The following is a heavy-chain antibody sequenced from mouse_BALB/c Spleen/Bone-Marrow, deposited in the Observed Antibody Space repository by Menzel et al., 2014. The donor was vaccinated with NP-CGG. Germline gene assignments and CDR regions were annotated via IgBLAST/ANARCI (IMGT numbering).Heavy chain of an antibody. CDR2: ISPGTGNT. Sequence: VQLQQSGTELMKPGASVKISCKATGYAFSTYWIQWIKQRPGHGLDWIGEISPGTGNTNNNEKFRGKATFTADASSNTAYMQLSSLTSEDSAVYFCAIIGYQAWFTYWGQGTLVTDSP. V-gene: IGHV1-9*01. CDR3: AIIGYQAWFTY. CDR1: GYAFSTYW. J-gene: IGHJ3*01. D-gene: IGHD2-2*01.